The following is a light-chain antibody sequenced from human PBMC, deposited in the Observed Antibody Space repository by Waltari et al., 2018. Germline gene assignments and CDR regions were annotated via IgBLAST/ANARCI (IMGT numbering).Light chain of an antibody. Sequence: RASQSVGTYLAWYQQRPGQSPRLLIYDASYKATGIPARFSGSGSETDFTLTISSLQPEDFAVYYCQQRRNWPLTFGGGTRVQI. CDR1: QSVGTY. CDR3: QQRRNWPLT. CDR2: DAS. J-gene: IGKJ4*01. V-gene: IGKV3-11*01.